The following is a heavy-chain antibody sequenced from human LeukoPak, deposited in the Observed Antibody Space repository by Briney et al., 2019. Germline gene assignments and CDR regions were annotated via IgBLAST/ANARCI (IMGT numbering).Heavy chain of an antibody. Sequence: PSETLSLTCSDSSDSISPYYWNWIRQSPEKGLEWIGYISYSGSTDYNPSLKSRVTMSLDTSRDQFFPNLTSVTAADTAVYYCARLPDFRFCSGGSCYFDPWGQGTLVTVSS. CDR3: ARLPDFRFCSGGSCYFDP. CDR1: SDSISPYY. D-gene: IGHD2-15*01. V-gene: IGHV4-59*08. J-gene: IGHJ5*02. CDR2: ISYSGST.